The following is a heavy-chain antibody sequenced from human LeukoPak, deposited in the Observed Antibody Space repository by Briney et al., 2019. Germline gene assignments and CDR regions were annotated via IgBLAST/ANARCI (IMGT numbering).Heavy chain of an antibody. Sequence: PGGSLRLSCAASGFTFDDYAMHWVRQAPGKGLEWVSGISWNSGSIGYADSVKGRFTISRDNAKNSLYLQMNSLRAEDMALYYCAKGAYDSSGYYSYYFDYWGQGTLVTVSS. D-gene: IGHD3-22*01. CDR1: GFTFDDYA. CDR3: AKGAYDSSGYYSYYFDY. J-gene: IGHJ4*02. CDR2: ISWNSGSI. V-gene: IGHV3-9*03.